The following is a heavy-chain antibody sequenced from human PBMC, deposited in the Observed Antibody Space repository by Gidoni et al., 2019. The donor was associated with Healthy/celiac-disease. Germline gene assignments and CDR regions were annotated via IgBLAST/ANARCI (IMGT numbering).Heavy chain of an antibody. D-gene: IGHD3-22*01. CDR3: AKVVRSSGYYYDYYYYGMDV. J-gene: IGHJ6*02. V-gene: IGHV3-30*18. Sequence: QVQLVESGGGVVQPGRSLRLSWAASGFTFSSYGMHWVRQAPGKGLEVVAVISYDGSNKYYADSVKVRFTISRDNSKNTLYLQMNSLRAEDTAVYYCAKVVRSSGYYYDYYYYGMDVWGQGTTVTVSS. CDR1: GFTFSSYG. CDR2: ISYDGSNK.